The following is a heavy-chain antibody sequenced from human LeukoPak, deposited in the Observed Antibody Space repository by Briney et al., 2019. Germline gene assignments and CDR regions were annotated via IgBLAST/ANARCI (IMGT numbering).Heavy chain of an antibody. CDR2: IYPGDSDT. V-gene: IGHV5-51*07. J-gene: IGHJ5*02. CDR3: ARFPGIVTAGEVDP. D-gene: IGHD1-26*01. Sequence: GESLKISCKGSGYSFTSYWNGWVHQMPGKGLEWMGIIYPGDSDTRYSPSFQGQVTISADKSISTAYLQWSSLKASDTAMYYCARFPGIVTAGEVDPWGQGTLFTVSS. CDR1: GYSFTSYW.